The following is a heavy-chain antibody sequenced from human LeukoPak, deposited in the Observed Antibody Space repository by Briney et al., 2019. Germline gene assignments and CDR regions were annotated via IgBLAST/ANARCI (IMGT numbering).Heavy chain of an antibody. CDR2: IFHNGNT. J-gene: IGHJ5*02. CDR1: GYSISSDYY. V-gene: IGHV4-38-2*02. Sequence: SETLSLTCTVSGYSISSDYYWGWIRQPPGKGLEWIGNIFHNGNTYYNPSLKSRVTMSIDTSKNQFSLKLSSVTAADTAVYYCARHGDYYGSENWFDPWGQGTLVTVSS. CDR3: ARHGDYYGSENWFDP. D-gene: IGHD3-10*01.